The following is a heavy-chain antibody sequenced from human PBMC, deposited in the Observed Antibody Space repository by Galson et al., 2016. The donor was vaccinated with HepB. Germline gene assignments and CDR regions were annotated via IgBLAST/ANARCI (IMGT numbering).Heavy chain of an antibody. CDR2: INCSGEIT. V-gene: IGHV3-20*01. CDR3: VRVRSVGLQDSFDI. D-gene: IGHD5-24*01. CDR1: GFTFDDFG. Sequence: SLRLSCAASGFTFDDFGMSWVRQAPGKGLEWVSGINCSGEITRYADSVKGRFTISRDNTRNSLFLQMNSLRAEDTALYHCVRVRSVGLQDSFDIWGQGTMVTVSS. J-gene: IGHJ3*02.